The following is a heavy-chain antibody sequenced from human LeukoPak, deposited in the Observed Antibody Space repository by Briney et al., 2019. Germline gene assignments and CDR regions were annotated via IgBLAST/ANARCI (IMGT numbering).Heavy chain of an antibody. Sequence: GGSLRLSCAASGFTFSSYSMNWVRQAPGKGLEWVSSISSSSSYIYYADSVKGRFTISRDNAKNSLYLQMNSLRAEDTAVYYCARGGCSSTSCYLFDYWGQGTLATVSS. V-gene: IGHV3-21*01. D-gene: IGHD2-2*01. CDR3: ARGGCSSTSCYLFDY. CDR1: GFTFSSYS. J-gene: IGHJ4*02. CDR2: ISSSSSYI.